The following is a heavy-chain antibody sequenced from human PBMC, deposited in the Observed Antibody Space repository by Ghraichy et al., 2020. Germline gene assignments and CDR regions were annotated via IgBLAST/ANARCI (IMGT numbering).Heavy chain of an antibody. CDR3: TRDLTSRYFDY. D-gene: IGHD6-25*01. J-gene: IGHJ4*02. CDR2: IGHEGNSI. V-gene: IGHV3-33*01. Sequence: GGSLRLSCAASGFNFPVFGMHWVRQAPGKGLEWVAVIGHEGNSISYGEFVKGRFTISRDNSKNTLYLQMNSLSDEDTAVYYCTRDLTSRYFDYWGQGALVIVSS. CDR1: GFNFPVFG.